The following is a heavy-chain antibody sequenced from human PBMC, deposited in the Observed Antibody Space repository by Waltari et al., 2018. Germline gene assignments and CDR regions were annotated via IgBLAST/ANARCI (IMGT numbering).Heavy chain of an antibody. Sequence: EVQLVESGGGLVQPGRFLRPSCAASGFTFNDYAIHWVRQDPGEGLEWVSGISWNSGSIGYADSVKGRFTISRDNAKNSLYLQMNSLRAEDTALYYCAKDIIPGSGWYGGVDYWGQGTLVTVSS. V-gene: IGHV3-9*01. CDR2: ISWNSGSI. CDR3: AKDIIPGSGWYGGVDY. D-gene: IGHD6-19*01. J-gene: IGHJ4*02. CDR1: GFTFNDYA.